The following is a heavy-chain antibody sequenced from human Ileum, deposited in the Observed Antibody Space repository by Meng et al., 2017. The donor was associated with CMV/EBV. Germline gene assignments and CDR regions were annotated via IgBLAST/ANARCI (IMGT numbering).Heavy chain of an antibody. V-gene: IGHV4-61*02. Sequence: VPRQSAAPGPWTPAPTLSLTCRFSGDSISSDTSHGSWIRQPAGKGLEWIGQRHKNGNDNYNASLRSRVTISIDTSKNQFSLTLTSVTAADTAVYYCAIYYGGVGGRGYWAQGTLVTVSS. CDR3: AIYYGGVGGRGY. J-gene: IGHJ4*02. CDR1: GDSISSDTSH. D-gene: IGHD2-21*01. CDR2: RHKNGND.